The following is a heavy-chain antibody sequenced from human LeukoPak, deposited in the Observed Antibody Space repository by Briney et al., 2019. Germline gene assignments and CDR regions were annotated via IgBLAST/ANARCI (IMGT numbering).Heavy chain of an antibody. CDR2: IDPKSGGT. CDR1: GYTFSGYY. V-gene: IGHV1-2*02. CDR3: VTHNWGDLDYFDY. J-gene: IGHJ4*02. Sequence: GASVKVSCKASGYTFSGYYMDWVRQAPGQGLEWMGWIDPKSGGTKYAQKFQGRVTMTRDTSISTAYMELDRLRSDDTAVYYCVTHNWGDLDYFDYWGQGTLVTVSS. D-gene: IGHD7-27*01.